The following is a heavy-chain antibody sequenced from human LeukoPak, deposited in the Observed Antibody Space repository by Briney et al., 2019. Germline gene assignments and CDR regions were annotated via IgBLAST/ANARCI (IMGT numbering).Heavy chain of an antibody. CDR1: GGTFSSYA. Sequence: SVKVSCKASGGTFSSYALSWVRQAPGQGLEWMGGIIPILGSSNYAQKFQGRVTITTDESTSIVYMELSSLSSEDTAVYYCARASSSGYYWFQNWGQGTLDTVSS. D-gene: IGHD3-22*01. CDR2: IIPILGSS. V-gene: IGHV1-69*05. CDR3: ARASSSGYYWFQN. J-gene: IGHJ1*01.